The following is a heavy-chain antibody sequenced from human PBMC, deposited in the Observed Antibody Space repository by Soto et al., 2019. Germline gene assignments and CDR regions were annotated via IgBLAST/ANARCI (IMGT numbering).Heavy chain of an antibody. CDR1: GGSFSGYY. CDR3: ASSAALYYYGSGSRGFDP. Sequence: NPSETLSLTCAVYGGSFSGYYWSWIRQPPGKGLEWIGEIYHSGSTNYNPSLKSRVTISVDTSKNQFSLKLNSVTAADTAVYYCASSAALYYYGSGSRGFDPWGQGALVTVSS. CDR2: IYHSGST. J-gene: IGHJ5*02. V-gene: IGHV4-34*01. D-gene: IGHD3-10*01.